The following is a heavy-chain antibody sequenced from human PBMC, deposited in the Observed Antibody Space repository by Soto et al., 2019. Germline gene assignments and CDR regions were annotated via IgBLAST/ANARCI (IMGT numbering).Heavy chain of an antibody. J-gene: IGHJ6*02. CDR1: GYTFTGYY. CDR2: INPNSGGT. D-gene: IGHD6-25*01. Sequence: ASVKVSCKXSGYTFTGYYMHWVRQAPGQGLEWMGWINPNSGGTNYAQKFQGRVTMTRDTSISTAYMELSRLRSDDTAVYYCARVGVAASPNMDVWGQGTTVTVSS. V-gene: IGHV1-2*02. CDR3: ARVGVAASPNMDV.